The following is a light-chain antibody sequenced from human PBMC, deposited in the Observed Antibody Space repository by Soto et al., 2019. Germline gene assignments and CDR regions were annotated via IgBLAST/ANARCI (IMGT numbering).Light chain of an antibody. CDR3: QQYYSAPET. J-gene: IGKJ1*01. V-gene: IGKV4-1*01. CDR2: WAS. Sequence: DIVMTQSPDSLAVSLGERATINCKSSQSVLYSSNNRYQQKPGQPPKLLFYWASTRESGVPDRFSGSGSGTDFTLTISSLQAEDVAVYYCQQYYSAPETFGQGTKVEIK. CDR1: QSVLYSSNN.